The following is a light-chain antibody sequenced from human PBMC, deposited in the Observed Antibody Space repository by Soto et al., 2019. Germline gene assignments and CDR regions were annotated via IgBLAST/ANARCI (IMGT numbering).Light chain of an antibody. J-gene: IGLJ2*01. CDR3: SSYTSSSTLVV. CDR2: EVS. V-gene: IGLV2-14*01. CDR1: SSDVGGYNY. Sequence: QSALTQPASVSGSPGQSITISCTGTSSDVGGYNYVSWYQQHPGKAPKLMIYEVSTRPSGVSNRFSGSKSGNTASLTIYGLQAEDEADYYCSSYTSSSTLVVFGGGTKLTVL.